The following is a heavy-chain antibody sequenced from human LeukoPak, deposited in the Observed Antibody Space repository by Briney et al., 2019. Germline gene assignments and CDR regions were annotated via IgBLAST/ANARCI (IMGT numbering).Heavy chain of an antibody. CDR3: ARDRGFGEETPDY. D-gene: IGHD3-10*01. V-gene: IGHV3-74*01. CDR2: IYGDASST. CDR1: GFKFSSYW. Sequence: PGGSLRLSCAASGFKFSSYWMHWVRQVPGKGLVWVSRIYGDASSTTYADFVKGRFTISRDNAKNTLYLQMNSLRAEDTAVYYCARDRGFGEETPDYWGQGTLVTVSS. J-gene: IGHJ4*02.